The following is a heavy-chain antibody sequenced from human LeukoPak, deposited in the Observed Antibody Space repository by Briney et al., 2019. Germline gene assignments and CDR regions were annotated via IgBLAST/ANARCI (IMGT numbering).Heavy chain of an antibody. D-gene: IGHD4-11*01. Sequence: SQTLSLTCTVSGGAISSGDYYWSWIRQPPGKGLEWIGYIYYSGSTYYNPSLKSRVTRSVDTSKNQFSLKLSSVAAADTAVYYCARDNSNSPYYYYGMDVWGQGTTVTVSS. V-gene: IGHV4-30-4*01. CDR1: GGAISSGDYY. CDR2: IYYSGST. CDR3: ARDNSNSPYYYYGMDV. J-gene: IGHJ6*02.